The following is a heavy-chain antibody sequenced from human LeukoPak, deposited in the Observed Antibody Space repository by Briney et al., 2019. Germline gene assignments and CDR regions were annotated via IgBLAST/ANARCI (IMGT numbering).Heavy chain of an antibody. CDR1: GYTFTSYG. CDR2: ISAYNGNT. Sequence: ASVKVSCKASGYTFTSYGIGWVRQAPGQGLEWMGWISAYNGNTNYAQKLQGRVTMTTDTSTSTAYMELRSLRSDDTAVYYCARGVYYYDSSGYYDYWGQGTLVTVSS. J-gene: IGHJ4*02. CDR3: ARGVYYYDSSGYYDY. D-gene: IGHD3-22*01. V-gene: IGHV1-18*01.